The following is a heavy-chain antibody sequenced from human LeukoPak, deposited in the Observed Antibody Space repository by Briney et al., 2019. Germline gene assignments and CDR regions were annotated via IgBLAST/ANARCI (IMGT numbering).Heavy chain of an antibody. CDR1: GGSFSGYY. CDR3: ARGSKWFDP. J-gene: IGHJ5*02. Sequence: SETLSLTSAVYGGSFSGYYWSWIRQPPGKGLEWIGEINHSGGTNYNPSLKSRVTISVDTSKNQFSLKLSSVTAADTAVYYCARGSKWFDPWSQGTLVTVSS. V-gene: IGHV4-34*01. CDR2: INHSGGT.